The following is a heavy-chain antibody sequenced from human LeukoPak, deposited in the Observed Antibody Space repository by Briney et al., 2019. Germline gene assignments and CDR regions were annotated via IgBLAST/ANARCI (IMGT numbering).Heavy chain of an antibody. J-gene: IGHJ4*02. CDR2: IYYSGST. D-gene: IGHD1-20*01. CDR3: ARGVSITGKPD. V-gene: IGHV4-39*01. CDR1: GGSISTSSYY. Sequence: SETLSLTCTVSGGSISTSSYYWGWIRQPPGKGLEWIGSIYYSGSTYYNPSLKSRVTISVDTSKNQFSLKLSSVTAADTAVYYCARGVSITGKPDWGQGTLVTVSS.